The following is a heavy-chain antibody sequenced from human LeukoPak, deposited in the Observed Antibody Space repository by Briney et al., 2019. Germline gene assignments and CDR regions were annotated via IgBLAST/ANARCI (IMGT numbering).Heavy chain of an antibody. J-gene: IGHJ4*02. CDR2: IYWDDDR. D-gene: IGHD3-10*01. CDR1: GFSLSTSGVG. V-gene: IGHV2-5*02. Sequence: SGPTLVNHTQTLTLTCTFSGFSLSTSGVGVGWIGQSPGKALEWLALIYWDDDRRYSPSLKSRLTITKDTSKNQVVLTMTNMDPVDTATYYCAHRNYYGYYFDYWGQGTLVTVSS. CDR3: AHRNYYGYYFDY.